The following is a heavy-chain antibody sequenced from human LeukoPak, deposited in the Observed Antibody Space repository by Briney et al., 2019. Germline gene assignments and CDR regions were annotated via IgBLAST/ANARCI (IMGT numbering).Heavy chain of an antibody. J-gene: IGHJ3*02. CDR2: FYDSGST. V-gene: IGHV4-39*01. D-gene: IGHD5-12*01. CDR3: ARHTRPGCSGYENAFDI. CDR1: GXSIRSRNYY. Sequence: SETLSLTCTVSGXSIRSRNYYWDWIRQPPGKGLEWIGNFYDSGSTYYNPSLKSRVTISGDTSKNQFSLKLTSVTAADTAVYYCARHTRPGCSGYENAFDIWGQGTMVTVSS.